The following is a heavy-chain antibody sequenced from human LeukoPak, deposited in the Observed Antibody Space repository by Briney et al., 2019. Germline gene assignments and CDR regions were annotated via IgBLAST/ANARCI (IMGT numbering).Heavy chain of an antibody. CDR1: GFTFSSYA. D-gene: IGHD3-3*01. V-gene: IGHV3-23*01. CDR3: ASQYYDFWSGYFSGEAPHWYFDL. J-gene: IGHJ2*01. Sequence: PGGSLRLSCAASGFTFSSYAMSWVRQAPGKGLEWVSAISGSGGSTYYADSVKGRFTISRDNAKNSLCLQMNSLGAEDTAVYYCASQYYDFWSGYFSGEAPHWYFDLWGRGTLVTVSS. CDR2: ISGSGGST.